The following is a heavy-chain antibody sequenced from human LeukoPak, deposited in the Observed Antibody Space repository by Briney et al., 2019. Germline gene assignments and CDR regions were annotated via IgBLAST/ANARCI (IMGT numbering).Heavy chain of an antibody. CDR2: INHSGST. J-gene: IGHJ4*02. V-gene: IGHV4-34*01. Sequence: PSETLSLTCAVYGGSFSGYYWSWIRQPPGKGLEWIGEINHSGSTNYNPSLKNRVTISVDTSKNQFSLKLSSVTAADTAVYYCASQRKCSSTSCYKRFDYWGQGTLVTVSS. D-gene: IGHD2-2*02. CDR1: GGSFSGYY. CDR3: ASQRKCSSTSCYKRFDY.